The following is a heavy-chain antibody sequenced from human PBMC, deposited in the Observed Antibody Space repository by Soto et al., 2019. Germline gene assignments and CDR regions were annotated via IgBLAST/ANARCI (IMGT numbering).Heavy chain of an antibody. V-gene: IGHV4-4*07. CDR3: ARDLSGTGLDF. CDR1: GDSIGRFY. J-gene: IGHJ6*02. Sequence: SETLSLTCNVSGDSIGRFYWSWIRQSAEKGLEWIGRVYSTGGTAYNPALKGRVTTSLDRSNNHVSLEMNSVTAADTAVYFCARDLSGTGLDFWGRGTRVTVSS. D-gene: IGHD1-26*01. CDR2: VYSTGGT.